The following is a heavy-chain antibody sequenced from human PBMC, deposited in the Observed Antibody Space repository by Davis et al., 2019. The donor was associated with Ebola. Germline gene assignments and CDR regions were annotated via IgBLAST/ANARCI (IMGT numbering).Heavy chain of an antibody. J-gene: IGHJ3*02. CDR2: ISYDGSNK. CDR1: GFTFSSYA. V-gene: IGHV3-30-3*01. Sequence: PGGSLRLSCAASGFTFSSYAMHWVRQAPGKGLEWVAVISYDGSNKYYADSVKGRFTISRDNSKNTLYLQMNSLRAEDTAVYYCARTYGRSSSYDAFDIWGQGTMVTVSS. D-gene: IGHD6-13*01. CDR3: ARTYGRSSSYDAFDI.